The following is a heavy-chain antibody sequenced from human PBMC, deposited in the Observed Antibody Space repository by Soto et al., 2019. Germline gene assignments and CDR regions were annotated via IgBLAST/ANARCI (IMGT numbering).Heavy chain of an antibody. J-gene: IGHJ1*01. CDR2: ISYDGSNK. CDR3: ANMGIPVPEYFQH. Sequence: GGSLRLSCAASGFTFSSYGMHWVRQAPGKGLEWVAVISYDGSNKYYADSVKGRFTISRDNSKNTLYLQMNSLRAEDTAVYYCANMGIPVPEYFQHWGQGTLVTVSS. D-gene: IGHD6-13*01. CDR1: GFTFSSYG. V-gene: IGHV3-30*18.